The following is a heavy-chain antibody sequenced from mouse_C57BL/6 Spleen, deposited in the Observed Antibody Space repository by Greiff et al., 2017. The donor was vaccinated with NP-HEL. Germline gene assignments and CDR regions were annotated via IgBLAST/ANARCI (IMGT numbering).Heavy chain of an antibody. CDR1: GFTFSSYG. Sequence: EVMLVESGGDLVKPGGSLKLSCAASGFTFSSYGMSWVRQTPDKRLEWVATISSGGSYTYYPDSVKGRFTISRDNAKNTLYLQLSSLKSEYTAMYYCARDEDYGSSYYLDYWGQGTTLTVSS. CDR2: ISSGGSYT. J-gene: IGHJ2*01. D-gene: IGHD1-1*01. V-gene: IGHV5-6*01. CDR3: ARDEDYGSSYYLDY.